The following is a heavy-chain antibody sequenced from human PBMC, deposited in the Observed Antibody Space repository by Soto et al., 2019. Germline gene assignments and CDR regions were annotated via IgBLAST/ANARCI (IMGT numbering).Heavy chain of an antibody. CDR2: ISYSGST. D-gene: IGHD4-17*01. CDR1: EGNIGNISYR. J-gene: IGHJ4*02. Sequence: TVFEGNIGNISYRWGWKRKPPGKGLEWIGYISYSGSTNYNPSLKSRVTISVDTSKNQVSLKLSSVTAADTAVYYCERHWDGDGDWYTFDYWGQRTLVSVSS. V-gene: IGHV4-61*05. CDR3: ERHWDGDGDWYTFDY.